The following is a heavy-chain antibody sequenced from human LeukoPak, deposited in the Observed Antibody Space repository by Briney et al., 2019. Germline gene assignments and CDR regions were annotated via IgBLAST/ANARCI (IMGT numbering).Heavy chain of an antibody. CDR3: AREQWLVRQCDY. Sequence: GGSLRLSCAPSGFTLSRYQVKWLRHARGKGGVGVSYISSSGSTIYCADSVKGRFTNSRDNAKNSLYLQMNSLRAEDTAVYYCAREQWLVRQCDYWGQGTLVSVSS. CDR2: ISSSGSTI. CDR1: GFTLSRYQ. J-gene: IGHJ4*02. V-gene: IGHV3-48*03. D-gene: IGHD6-19*01.